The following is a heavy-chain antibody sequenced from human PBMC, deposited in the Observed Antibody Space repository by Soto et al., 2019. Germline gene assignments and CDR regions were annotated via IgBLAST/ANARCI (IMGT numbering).Heavy chain of an antibody. CDR3: ARAGRNWNYPMISDFDY. D-gene: IGHD1-7*01. CDR2: INPNSGGT. V-gene: IGHV1-2*04. J-gene: IGHJ4*02. CDR1: GYTVTGYY. Sequence: ASVKVSCKASGYTVTGYYMHWVRQAPGQVLEWMGWINPNSGGTNYAQKFQGWVTMTRDTSISTAYMELSRLRSDDTAVYYCARAGRNWNYPMISDFDYWGQGTLVTVSS.